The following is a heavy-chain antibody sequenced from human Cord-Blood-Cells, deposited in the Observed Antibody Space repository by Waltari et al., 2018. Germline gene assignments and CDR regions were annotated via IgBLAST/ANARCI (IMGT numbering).Heavy chain of an antibody. CDR1: VFTFSSYW. CDR2: IKQDGSEK. V-gene: IGHV3-7*01. J-gene: IGHJ4*02. Sequence: AASVFTFSSYWMSWVRQAPGKGLEWVANIKQDGSEKYYVDSVKGRFTISRDNAKNSLYLQMNSLRAEDTAVYYCARESDYWGQGTLVTVSS. CDR3: ARESDY.